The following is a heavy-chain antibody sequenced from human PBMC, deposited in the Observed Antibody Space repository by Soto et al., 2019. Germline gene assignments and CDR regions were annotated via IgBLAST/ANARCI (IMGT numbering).Heavy chain of an antibody. Sequence: SETLSLTCTVSGGSISSYYWSWIRQPPGKGLEWIGYIYYSGSTNYNPSLKSRVTISVDTSKNQFSLKLSSVTAADTAVYYCARTRYCSSTSCRRPDYYYYGMDVWGQGTTVTVSS. CDR3: ARTRYCSSTSCRRPDYYYYGMDV. J-gene: IGHJ6*02. D-gene: IGHD2-2*01. CDR1: GGSISSYY. V-gene: IGHV4-59*01. CDR2: IYYSGST.